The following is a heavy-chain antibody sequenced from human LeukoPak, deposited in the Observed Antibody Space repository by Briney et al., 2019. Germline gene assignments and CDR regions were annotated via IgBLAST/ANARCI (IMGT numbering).Heavy chain of an antibody. CDR3: ANLYDASVYYIPGY. V-gene: IGHV3-30*18. J-gene: IGHJ4*02. Sequence: GGSLRLSCAASGFTFSTYGMHWVRQAPGKGLEWVAVISYDGSNQYYADSVKGRFTISRDNSKNTLYLQMTSLRVEDTAEYYCANLYDASVYYIPGYWGQGTLDTVSS. D-gene: IGHD3-22*01. CDR1: GFTFSTYG. CDR2: ISYDGSNQ.